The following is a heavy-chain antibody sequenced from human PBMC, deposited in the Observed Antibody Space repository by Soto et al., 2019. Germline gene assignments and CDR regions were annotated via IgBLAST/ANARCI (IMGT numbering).Heavy chain of an antibody. CDR2: ISGSVLST. D-gene: IGHD4-17*01. CDR3: AKMTTRRFVY. Sequence: QPGGSLRLSCEASGFTFSCYAISWVRQTQGKGLEWVSGISGSVLSTNYAYSLKGWFTISIDNSKNTLYLQMNSLRAEDKAVYYWAKMTTRRFVYWGQGTQVTVSS. V-gene: IGHV3-23*01. CDR1: GFTFSCYA. J-gene: IGHJ4*02.